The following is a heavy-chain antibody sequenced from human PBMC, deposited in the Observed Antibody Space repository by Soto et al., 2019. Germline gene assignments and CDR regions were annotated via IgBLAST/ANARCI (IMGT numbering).Heavy chain of an antibody. V-gene: IGHV3-33*01. J-gene: IGHJ3*01. CDR1: GFTFSGYG. D-gene: IGHD2-8*01. Sequence: AGGSMRVSCAASGFTFSGYGMHWVRQAPGKGLEWVAVIPNDGKYKHYVDSVKGRFTISRDNSKNRLYLEMNSLGAEDTAVYYCVRDDDRPANGLDVWGQGTVVTVSS. CDR3: VRDDDRPANGLDV. CDR2: IPNDGKYK.